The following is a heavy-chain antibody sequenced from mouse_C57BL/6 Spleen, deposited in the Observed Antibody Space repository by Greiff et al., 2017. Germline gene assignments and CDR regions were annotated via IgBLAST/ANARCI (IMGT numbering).Heavy chain of an antibody. CDR3: ADIYDGYSWFAY. CDR2: IDPANGNT. J-gene: IGHJ3*01. CDR1: GFNIKNTY. D-gene: IGHD2-3*01. V-gene: IGHV14-3*01. Sequence: VQLKESVAELVRPGASVKLSCTASGFNIKNTYMHWVKQRPEQGLEWIGRIDPANGNTKYAPKFKGKATITADTSSNTTYLQLSSLTSEDTAIYYYADIYDGYSWFAYWGQGTLVTVSA.